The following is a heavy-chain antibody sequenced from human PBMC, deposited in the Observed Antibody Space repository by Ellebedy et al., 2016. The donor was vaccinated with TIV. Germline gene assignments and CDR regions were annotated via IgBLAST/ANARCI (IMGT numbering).Heavy chain of an antibody. J-gene: IGHJ3*02. CDR1: GGSISTYY. Sequence: MPSETLSLTCTVSGGSISTYYGSWIRQSPGKGLEWIGYIYYTGSTNYNPSLKSRVTISVDTSKNQFSLKLTSVTAADTAVYYCARVVWQLPVSYAFDIWGQGTMVTVSS. D-gene: IGHD2-15*01. V-gene: IGHV4-59*01. CDR3: ARVVWQLPVSYAFDI. CDR2: IYYTGST.